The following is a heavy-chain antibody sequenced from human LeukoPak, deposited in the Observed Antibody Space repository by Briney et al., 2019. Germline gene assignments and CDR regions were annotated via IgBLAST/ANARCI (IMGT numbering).Heavy chain of an antibody. Sequence: GGALRLSCAASGLTVNNNYMNWVRQAPGKGLEWVSALYIGGNTYYADSVRGRFTISRDNSKNTLYLQMNSLRAEDTAIYYCMTAAGYNFGQYWGQGTLVTVSS. J-gene: IGHJ4*02. D-gene: IGHD5-18*01. CDR2: LYIGGNT. CDR3: MTAAGYNFGQY. CDR1: GLTVNNNY. V-gene: IGHV3-53*01.